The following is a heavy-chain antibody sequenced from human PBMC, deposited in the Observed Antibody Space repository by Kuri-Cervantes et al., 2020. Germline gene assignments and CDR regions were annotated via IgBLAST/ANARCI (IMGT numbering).Heavy chain of an antibody. CDR2: ISRDSGAT. CDR1: GFTFSSYS. J-gene: IGHJ4*02. CDR3: ARDDNWGFDY. Sequence: GESLKISCAASGFTFSSYSMNWVRQAPGKGLEFVSYISRDSGATYYGDSVKGRFTISRDNAKHSLYLQMNSLGDEDAAVYYCARDDNWGFDYWGQGTPVTVSS. V-gene: IGHV3-48*02. D-gene: IGHD1-1*01.